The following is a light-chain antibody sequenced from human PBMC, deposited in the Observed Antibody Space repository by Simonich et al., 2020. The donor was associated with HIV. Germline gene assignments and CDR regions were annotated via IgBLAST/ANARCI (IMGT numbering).Light chain of an antibody. CDR2: DES. J-gene: IGKJ4*01. Sequence: DIQMNQSPSSLSASVGARVSSTCQASHDISNYLKWYQQRPGKAPKVLIYDESNLETWVPSRCSGSGSGTDFTLTISSLQPEDIATYYCQQFDNLPPSTFGGGTKVEIK. CDR3: QQFDNLPPST. V-gene: IGKV1-33*01. CDR1: HDISNY.